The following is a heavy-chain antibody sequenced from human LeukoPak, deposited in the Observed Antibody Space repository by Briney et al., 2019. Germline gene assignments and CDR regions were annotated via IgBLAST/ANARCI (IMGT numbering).Heavy chain of an antibody. D-gene: IGHD2-2*01. CDR3: AKGGKSGYALVALFDC. Sequence: GGSLRLSCAVSGLTFSSYAMSWVRQAPGEGLEWVSAISGSGGGTYYADSVKGRFAISRDNSKNTLYLQLNSLRAEDTAVYYCAKGGKSGYALVALFDCWGQGTLVTVSS. J-gene: IGHJ4*02. CDR2: ISGSGGGT. V-gene: IGHV3-23*01. CDR1: GLTFSSYA.